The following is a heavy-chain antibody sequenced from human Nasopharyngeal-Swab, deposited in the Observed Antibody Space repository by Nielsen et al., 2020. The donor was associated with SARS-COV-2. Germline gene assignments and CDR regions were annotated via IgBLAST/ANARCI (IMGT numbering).Heavy chain of an antibody. Sequence: SETLSLTCTVSGGSISSGSYFWSWIRQPPGKGLEWIGSMYYSGSTYYNPSLKSRVTISVDTSKNQFSLKLSSVTAADTAVYYCAREGSTSPWNGYYYGMDVWGQGTTVTVSS. V-gene: IGHV4-39*07. CDR2: MYYSGST. CDR3: AREGSTSPWNGYYYGMDV. D-gene: IGHD2-2*01. CDR1: GGSISSGSYF. J-gene: IGHJ6*02.